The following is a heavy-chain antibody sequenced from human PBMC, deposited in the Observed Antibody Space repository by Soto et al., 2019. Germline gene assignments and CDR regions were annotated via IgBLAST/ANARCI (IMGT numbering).Heavy chain of an antibody. J-gene: IGHJ3*02. D-gene: IGHD3-22*01. CDR2: ISSSSSTI. Sequence: PGGSLRLSCAASGFTFSSYSMNWVRQAPGKGLEWVSYISSSSSTIYYADSVKGRFTISRDNAKNSLYLQMNSLRDEDTAVYYCPRDLPQYYYDSSDAFDIWGQGTMVTVSS. CDR1: GFTFSSYS. V-gene: IGHV3-48*02. CDR3: PRDLPQYYYDSSDAFDI.